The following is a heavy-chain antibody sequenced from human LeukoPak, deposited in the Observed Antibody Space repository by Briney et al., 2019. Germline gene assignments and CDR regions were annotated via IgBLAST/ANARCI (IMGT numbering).Heavy chain of an antibody. V-gene: IGHV4-31*03. CDR3: ARDRVLYCSGGSCYPIESNWFDP. CDR2: IYYSGST. CDR1: GGSISSGGYY. Sequence: PSETLSLTCTVSGGSISSGGYYWSWIRQHPGKGLEWIGYIYYSGSTYYNPSLKSRVTISVDTSKNQFSLKLSSVTAADTAVYYCARDRVLYCSGGSCYPIESNWFDPWGQGTQVTVSS. J-gene: IGHJ5*02. D-gene: IGHD2-15*01.